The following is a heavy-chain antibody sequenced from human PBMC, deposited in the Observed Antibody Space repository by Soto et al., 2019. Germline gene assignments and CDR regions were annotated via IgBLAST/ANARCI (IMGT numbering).Heavy chain of an antibody. J-gene: IGHJ3*02. CDR3: ARYPTARWEVGFMAFDI. Sequence: QVQLQQWGAGLLKPSETLSLTCNIGVCGGSFSGHYWSWIRQPPGKGLEWIGEVNHSGSTNYNPSLKNRVTIAISPFKNQFSLNLNSVTAADTSVDYCARYPTARWEVGFMAFDIWGQGTMVTVSS. CDR2: VNHSGST. D-gene: IGHD1-26*01. V-gene: IGHV4-34*02. CDR1: GGSFSGHY.